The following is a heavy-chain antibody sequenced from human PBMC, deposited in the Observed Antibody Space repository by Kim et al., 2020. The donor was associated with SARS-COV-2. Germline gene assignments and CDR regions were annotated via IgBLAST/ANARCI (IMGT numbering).Heavy chain of an antibody. Sequence: SETLSLTCTVSGGSISSGGYYWSWIRQHPGKGLEWIGYIYYSGSTYYNPSLKSRVTISVDTSKNQFSLKLSSVTAADTAVYYCARGTRGYDILTSYSSSFYFDYWGQGTLVTVSS. CDR1: GGSISSGGYY. D-gene: IGHD3-9*01. CDR3: ARGTRGYDILTSYSSSFYFDY. J-gene: IGHJ4*02. V-gene: IGHV4-31*03. CDR2: IYYSGST.